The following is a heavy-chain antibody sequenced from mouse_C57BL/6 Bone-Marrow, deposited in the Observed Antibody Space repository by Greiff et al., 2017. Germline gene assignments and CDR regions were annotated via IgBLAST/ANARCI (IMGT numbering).Heavy chain of an antibody. CDR1: GYTFTSYW. J-gene: IGHJ3*01. D-gene: IGHD4-1*01. V-gene: IGHV1-64*01. CDR3: ARPANCAWFAY. Sequence: VKLQQPGAELVKPGASVKLSCKASGYTFTSYWMHWVKQRPGQGLEWIGMIHPNSGSTNYNEKFKSKATLTVDKSSSTAYMQLSSLTSEDSAVYYCARPANCAWFAYWGQGTLVTVSA. CDR2: IHPNSGST.